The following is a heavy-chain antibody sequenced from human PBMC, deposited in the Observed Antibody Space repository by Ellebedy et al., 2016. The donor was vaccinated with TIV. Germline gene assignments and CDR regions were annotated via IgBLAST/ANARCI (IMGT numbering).Heavy chain of an antibody. Sequence: MPSETLSLTCTVSSGSISSDYWSWLRQPPGKGLEWIGYIYYSGTTNYNPSLKSRVTISLDKSKNQFSLKLSSVTAADTAVYYCASFVPPNYYFDYWGQGTLVTVSS. CDR3: ASFVPPNYYFDY. V-gene: IGHV4-59*12. D-gene: IGHD4/OR15-4a*01. CDR2: IYYSGTT. CDR1: SGSISSDY. J-gene: IGHJ4*02.